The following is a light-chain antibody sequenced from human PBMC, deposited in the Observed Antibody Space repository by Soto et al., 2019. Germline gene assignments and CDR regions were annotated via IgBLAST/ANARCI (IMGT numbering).Light chain of an antibody. CDR3: QQYYSSPWT. V-gene: IGKV4-1*01. CDR1: QSVLYSSNNKNY. Sequence: DIVMTQSLGSLAVSLGERATINCKSSQSVLYSSNNKNYLAWYQQKPGQPPKLLIYWASTRESGVPDRFSGSGSATDFTLTISSLQAEDVAVYYCQQYYSSPWTFGQGTKVEIK. CDR2: WAS. J-gene: IGKJ1*01.